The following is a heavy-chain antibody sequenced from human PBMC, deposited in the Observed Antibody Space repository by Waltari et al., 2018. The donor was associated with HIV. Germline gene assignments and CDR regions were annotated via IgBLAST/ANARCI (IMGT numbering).Heavy chain of an antibody. D-gene: IGHD1-26*01. J-gene: IGHJ4*02. CDR2: IYYSGST. V-gene: IGHV4-59*08. Sequence: QVQLQESGPGLVKPSETLSLTCTVSGGSISSYYWSWIRQPPGKGLEWIGYIYYSGSTNYNPSLKSRVTISVDTSKNQFSLKLSSVTAADTAVYYCARRSQGGAPHFDYWGQGTLVTVSS. CDR3: ARRSQGGAPHFDY. CDR1: GGSISSYY.